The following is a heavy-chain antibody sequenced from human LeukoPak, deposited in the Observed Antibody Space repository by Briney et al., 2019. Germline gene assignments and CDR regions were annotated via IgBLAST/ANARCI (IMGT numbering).Heavy chain of an antibody. Sequence: GGSLRLSCAASGFTFSSYEMNWVRQAPGKGLEWISYISSSGSTIYYADSVKGRFTISRDNAKNSLYLQMDSLRADDTAVYYCARDLDSLAVFDYWGQGALVTVSS. D-gene: IGHD2-15*01. J-gene: IGHJ4*02. CDR3: ARDLDSLAVFDY. CDR1: GFTFSSYE. V-gene: IGHV3-48*03. CDR2: ISSSGSTI.